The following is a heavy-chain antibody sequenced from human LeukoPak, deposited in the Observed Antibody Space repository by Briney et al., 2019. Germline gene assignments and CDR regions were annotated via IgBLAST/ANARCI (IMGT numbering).Heavy chain of an antibody. D-gene: IGHD3-10*01. CDR3: APSPRGGSGSYWLPFDY. J-gene: IGHJ4*02. CDR2: INPNSGGT. Sequence: GSSVKVSCKASGYTFTGYYMHWVRQAPGQGLEWMGWINPNSGGTNYAQKFQGRVTMTRDTSISTAYMELSRLRSDDTAVYYCAPSPRGGSGSYWLPFDYWGQGTLVTVSS. CDR1: GYTFTGYY. V-gene: IGHV1-2*02.